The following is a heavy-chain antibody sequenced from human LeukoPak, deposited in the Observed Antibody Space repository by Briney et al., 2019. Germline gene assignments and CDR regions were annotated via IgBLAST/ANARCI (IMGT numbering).Heavy chain of an antibody. CDR2: ISGNGGTT. CDR3: AKTRARKATDIIRRAFEM. V-gene: IGHV3-23*01. D-gene: IGHD5-24*01. J-gene: IGHJ3*02. CDR1: GFSFSSYT. Sequence: GGSLRLSCTASGFSFSSYTMSWVRLAPEKGLEWVSAISGNGGTTYYAASVKGRFTISRDESKNALYLRLSSLRVEDTAVYYCAKTRARKATDIIRRAFEMWGQGTMVTVSS.